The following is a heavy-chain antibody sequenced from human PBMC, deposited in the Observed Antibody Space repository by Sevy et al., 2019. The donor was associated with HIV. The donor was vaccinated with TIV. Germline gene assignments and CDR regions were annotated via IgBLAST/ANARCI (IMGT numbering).Heavy chain of an antibody. CDR2: INGNGDST. J-gene: IGHJ3*01. Sequence: GGSLRLSCVASVFTFNNYAMSWVRQAPGKGLEWVSGINGNGDSTNYADSAKGRFTISRDNSKSTLYLQMNSLRAEDTAVHYCAKDYYDSSGYYFYPARPTAFDLWGQGTMVTVSS. CDR1: VFTFNNYA. CDR3: AKDYYDSSGYYFYPARPTAFDL. V-gene: IGHV3-23*01. D-gene: IGHD3-22*01.